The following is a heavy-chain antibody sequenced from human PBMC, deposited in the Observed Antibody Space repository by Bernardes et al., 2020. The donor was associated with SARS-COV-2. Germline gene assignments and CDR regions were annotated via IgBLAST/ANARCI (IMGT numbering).Heavy chain of an antibody. CDR1: GFTLRNYS. CDR3: ARVNSVSSGWYSGAFNI. D-gene: IGHD6-19*01. J-gene: IGHJ3*02. Sequence: GGSLRLSCVASGFTLRNYSLNWVRQAPGKGLEWVSSISSSSSYIYYADSVKGRFTVTRDNAKTSLYLQMDSLGVEDTAVYYCARVNSVSSGWYSGAFNIWCQGTMVTVSS. V-gene: IGHV3-21*01. CDR2: ISSSSSYI.